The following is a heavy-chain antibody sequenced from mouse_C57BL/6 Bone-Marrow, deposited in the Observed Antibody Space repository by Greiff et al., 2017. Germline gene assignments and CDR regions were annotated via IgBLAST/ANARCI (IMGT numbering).Heavy chain of an antibody. CDR3: ARNYYGGY. V-gene: IGHV5-17*01. CDR2: ISSCSSTI. Sequence: EVMLVESGGGLVQPGGSLKLSCAASGFTFSDYGMHWVRQAPEKGLEWVAYISSCSSTIYYADTVKGRFTISRDNAKNTLFLQMTSLRSEDTAMYYCARNYYGGYWGQGTTLTVSS. D-gene: IGHD1-1*01. CDR1: GFTFSDYG. J-gene: IGHJ2*01.